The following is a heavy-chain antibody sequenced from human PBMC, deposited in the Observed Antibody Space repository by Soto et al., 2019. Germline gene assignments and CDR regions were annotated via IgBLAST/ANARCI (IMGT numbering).Heavy chain of an antibody. Sequence: GASVKVSCKASGYTFTGYYVHWVRQAPGQGLEWMGWINPNSGGTNYAQKFQGRVTMTRDTSISTAYMELSRLRSDDTAVYYCARDHREGTDIGDIWGQGTMVTVPS. CDR3: ARDHREGTDIGDI. CDR1: GYTFTGYY. CDR2: INPNSGGT. J-gene: IGHJ3*02. D-gene: IGHD1-7*01. V-gene: IGHV1-2*02.